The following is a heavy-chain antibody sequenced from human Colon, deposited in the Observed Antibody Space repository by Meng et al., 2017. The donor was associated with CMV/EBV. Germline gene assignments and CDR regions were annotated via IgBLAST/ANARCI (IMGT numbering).Heavy chain of an antibody. CDR3: ARSVPSGGGKYPFYYGLDV. J-gene: IGHJ6*02. V-gene: IGHV3-66*02. CDR1: GLAVMSN. Sequence: GGSLRPSCVASGLAVMSNMNWIRQAPGKGLEWVSLISSGGVTLYADSVQGRFNISADTSKNTLYLQMNRLRPEDTAVYYCARSVPSGGGKYPFYYGLDVWGQGTTVTVSS. D-gene: IGHD4-23*01. CDR2: ISSGGVT.